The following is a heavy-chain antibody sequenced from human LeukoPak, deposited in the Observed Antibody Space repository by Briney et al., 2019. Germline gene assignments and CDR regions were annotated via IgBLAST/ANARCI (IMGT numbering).Heavy chain of an antibody. V-gene: IGHV3-48*01. Sequence: GGSLRLSCVASGFTFTNYSMNWVRQAPGKGLEWLSYISSKGAIRYADSVKGRFIISRDNAKHSLFLRTSSLRVDDTATYFCILDFHWGQGTLVAVSS. CDR1: GFTFTNYS. CDR3: ILDFH. D-gene: IGHD3-3*01. CDR2: ISSKGAI. J-gene: IGHJ4*02.